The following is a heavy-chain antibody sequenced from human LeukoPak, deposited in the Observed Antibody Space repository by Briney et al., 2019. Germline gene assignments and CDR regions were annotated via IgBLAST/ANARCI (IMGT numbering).Heavy chain of an antibody. D-gene: IGHD4-17*01. Sequence: SETLSLTCAVSGGSISSSNWWSWVRQPPGKGLEWIGEIYHSGSTSYNPSLKSRVTISVDKSKNQFSLELSSVTAADTAVYYCAREILTTVTEGRSGWFDPWGQGTLVTVSS. CDR1: GGSISSSNW. CDR3: AREILTTVTEGRSGWFDP. V-gene: IGHV4-4*02. J-gene: IGHJ5*02. CDR2: IYHSGST.